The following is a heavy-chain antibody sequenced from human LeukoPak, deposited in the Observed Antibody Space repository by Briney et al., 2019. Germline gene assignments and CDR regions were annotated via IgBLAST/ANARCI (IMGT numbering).Heavy chain of an antibody. D-gene: IGHD5-24*01. CDR1: GFTFDDYA. J-gene: IGHJ4*02. CDR2: ISWNSGSI. Sequence: GGSLRLSCAASGFTFDDYAMHWVRQAPGKGLEWVSGISWNSGSIGYADSVKGRFTISRDNAKNSLYLQMNSLRAEDTAVYYCAKAEMATINYWGQGTLVTVSS. V-gene: IGHV3-9*01. CDR3: AKAEMATINY.